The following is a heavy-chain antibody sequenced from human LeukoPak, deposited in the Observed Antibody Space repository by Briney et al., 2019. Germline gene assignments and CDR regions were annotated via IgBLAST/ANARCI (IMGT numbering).Heavy chain of an antibody. D-gene: IGHD1-26*01. CDR1: GFAFSSYW. Sequence: QTGGSLRLSCAASGFAFSSYWMHWVRQAPGKGLVWVSRINSDGSSTSYADSVKGRFTISRDNAKNTLYLQMNSLRAEDTAVYYCARVEWELPLDAFDIWGQGTMVTVSS. J-gene: IGHJ3*02. CDR2: INSDGSST. V-gene: IGHV3-74*01. CDR3: ARVEWELPLDAFDI.